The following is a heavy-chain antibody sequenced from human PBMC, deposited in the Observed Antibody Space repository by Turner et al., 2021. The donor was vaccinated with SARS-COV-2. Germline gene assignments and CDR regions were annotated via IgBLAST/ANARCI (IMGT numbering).Heavy chain of an antibody. D-gene: IGHD4-17*01. CDR3: ARSQYGDYGWFDP. V-gene: IGHV3-30-3*01. Sequence: QVQLVESGGGVVQPGRSRSHSCAASGFTFSTYARYWVRQAPGKGLGWVAVISYDGSNKYYADSVKGRFTISRDNSKNTLYLQMNSLRAEDTAVYYCARSQYGDYGWFDPWGQGTLVTVSS. CDR2: ISYDGSNK. J-gene: IGHJ5*02. CDR1: GFTFSTYA.